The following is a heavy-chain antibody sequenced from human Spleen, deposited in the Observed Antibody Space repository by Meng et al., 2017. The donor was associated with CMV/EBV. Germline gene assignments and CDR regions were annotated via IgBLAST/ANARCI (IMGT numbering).Heavy chain of an antibody. D-gene: IGHD3-3*01. CDR2: INPNSGGT. V-gene: IGHV1-2*02. CDR3: ARDRDTLVFGVITLSPGDY. J-gene: IGHJ4*02. Sequence: ASVKVSCKASGYTFIDYYMHWVRQAPGHGLEWMGWINPNSGGTNYAQKFQGRVTMTRDKSISTAYMELSSLRSDDTAVYYCARDRDTLVFGVITLSPGDYWGQGTLVTVSS. CDR1: GYTFIDYY.